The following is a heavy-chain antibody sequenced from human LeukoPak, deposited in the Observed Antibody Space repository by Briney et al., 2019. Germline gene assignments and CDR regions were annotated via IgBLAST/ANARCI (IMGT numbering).Heavy chain of an antibody. Sequence: ASVKVSCKASGYTFTGYYMHWVRQAPGQGLEWMGRINPSSGGTNYAQKFQGGVTMTRDTSISTAYMELNRLRSDDTAVYYCARGIWLQSVDYWGQGTLVTVSS. J-gene: IGHJ4*02. CDR3: ARGIWLQSVDY. CDR2: INPSSGGT. CDR1: GYTFTGYY. V-gene: IGHV1-2*06. D-gene: IGHD5-24*01.